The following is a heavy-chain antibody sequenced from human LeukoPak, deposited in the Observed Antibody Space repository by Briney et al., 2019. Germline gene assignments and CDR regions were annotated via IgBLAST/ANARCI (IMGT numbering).Heavy chain of an antibody. CDR1: GYTFTAYS. CDR3: AREGGFRGYCSGGSCYGDYDY. D-gene: IGHD2-15*01. CDR2: INPNSGGT. Sequence: ASVKVSCKTSGYTFTAYSILWIRQAPGQGLEWMGWINPNSGGTNYAQKFQGRVTMTRDTSISTAYMELSRLRSDDTAVYYCAREGGFRGYCSGGSCYGDYDYWGQGTLVTVSS. J-gene: IGHJ4*02. V-gene: IGHV1-2*02.